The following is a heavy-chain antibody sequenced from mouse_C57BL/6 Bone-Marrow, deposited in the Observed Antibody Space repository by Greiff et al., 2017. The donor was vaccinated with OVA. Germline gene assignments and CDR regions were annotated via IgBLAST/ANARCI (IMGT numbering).Heavy chain of an antibody. J-gene: IGHJ4*01. CDR3: TRGVYYSNYEEDYYAMDY. V-gene: IGHV1-5*01. Sequence: VQLKQSGTVLARPGASVKMSCKTSGYTFTSYWMHWVKQRPGQGLEWIGAIYPGNSDTSYNQKFKGKAKLTAVTSASTAYMELSSLTNEDSAVYYCTRGVYYSNYEEDYYAMDYWGQGTSVTVSS. CDR1: GYTFTSYW. CDR2: IYPGNSDT. D-gene: IGHD2-5*01.